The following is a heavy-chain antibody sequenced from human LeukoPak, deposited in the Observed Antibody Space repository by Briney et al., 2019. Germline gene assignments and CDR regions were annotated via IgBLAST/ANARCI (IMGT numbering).Heavy chain of an antibody. J-gene: IGHJ4*02. CDR2: IIPILGIA. CDR3: ATMVRGVIGVDY. D-gene: IGHD3-10*01. V-gene: IGHV1-69*04. CDR1: GGTFSSYA. Sequence: ASVKVSCKASGGTFSSYAISWVRQAPGQGLEWMGRIIPILGIANYAQKFQGRVTITADKSTSTAYMELSSLRSEDTAVYYCATMVRGVIGVDYWGQGTLVTVSS.